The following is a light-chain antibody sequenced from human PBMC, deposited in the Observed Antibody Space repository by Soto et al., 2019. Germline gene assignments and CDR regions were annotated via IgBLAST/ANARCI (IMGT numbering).Light chain of an antibody. CDR2: WAS. V-gene: IGKV4-1*01. CDR1: QSILHSSNSKNY. CDR3: QQYYSTPHT. J-gene: IGKJ2*01. Sequence: DIVMTQSPDSLAVSLGERATINCKSSQSILHSSNSKNYLGWYQQKLGQPPKLLLYWASTRESGVPDRFVGSGSGADFTLTITSLQAEDVAVYYCQQYYSTPHTFGLGTKLEIK.